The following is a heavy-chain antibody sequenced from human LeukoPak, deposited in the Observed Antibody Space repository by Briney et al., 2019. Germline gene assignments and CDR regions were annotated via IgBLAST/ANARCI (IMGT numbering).Heavy chain of an antibody. CDR2: IYYSGST. CDR1: GGSISSSSYY. D-gene: IGHD2-15*01. Sequence: PSETLSLTCTVSGGSISSSSYYWGWIRQPPGKGLEWIGSIYYSGSTYYNPSLKSRVTISVDTSKNQFSLKLSSVTAADTAVYYCARHGKIKSNTLGYCSGGSCYFPPSQHFDYWGQGTLVTVSS. V-gene: IGHV4-39*01. J-gene: IGHJ4*02. CDR3: ARHGKIKSNTLGYCSGGSCYFPPSQHFDY.